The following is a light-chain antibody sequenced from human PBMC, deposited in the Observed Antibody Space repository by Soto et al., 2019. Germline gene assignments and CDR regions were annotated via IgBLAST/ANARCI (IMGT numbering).Light chain of an antibody. CDR1: QSVSSSY. CDR3: QQYGSSPPIT. Sequence: IVLTQSPSTLYLSPWEGATRSCSASQSVSSSYLAWYQQKPGQAPRLLIYGASSRATGIPDRFSGSGSGTGFTLTISRLEPEDFAVYYCQQYGSSPPITFGQGTRLEIK. V-gene: IGKV3-20*01. CDR2: GAS. J-gene: IGKJ5*01.